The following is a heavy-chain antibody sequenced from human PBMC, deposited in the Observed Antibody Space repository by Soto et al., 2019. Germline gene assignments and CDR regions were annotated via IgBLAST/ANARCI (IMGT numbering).Heavy chain of an antibody. J-gene: IGHJ4*02. CDR3: ARWGSAWYLYYIDY. CDR1: GFRFSDYY. V-gene: IGHV3-11*03. CDR2: ISGGSSYT. Sequence: PGGSLRLSCAASGFRFSDYYMSWIRQAPGKGLEWISSISGGSSYTDYAESVKGRFTISRDDAKNSLYLQMTSLRADDAAVYYWARWGSAWYLYYIDYWGQGTQVTVSS. D-gene: IGHD6-19*01.